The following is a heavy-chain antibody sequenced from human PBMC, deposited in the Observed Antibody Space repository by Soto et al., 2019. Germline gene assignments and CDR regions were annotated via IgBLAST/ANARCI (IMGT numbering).Heavy chain of an antibody. J-gene: IGHJ6*02. V-gene: IGHV3-7*04. D-gene: IGHD3-22*01. CDR3: ARFYYDSSGYLPSPYYYYYGMYV. CDR1: GFTFSSYW. CDR2: IKQDGSEK. Sequence: EVQLVESGGGLVQPGGSLRLSCAASGFTFSSYWMSWVRQAPGKGLEWVANIKQDGSEKYYVDSVKGRFTISRDNAKNSLYLQMNSLRAEDTAVYYCARFYYDSSGYLPSPYYYYYGMYVWGQGTTVTVSS.